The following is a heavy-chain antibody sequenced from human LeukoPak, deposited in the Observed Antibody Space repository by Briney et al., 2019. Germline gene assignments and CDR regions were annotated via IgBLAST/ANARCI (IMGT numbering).Heavy chain of an antibody. D-gene: IGHD5-12*01. V-gene: IGHV4-59*05. CDR2: IYYSGST. CDR3: ARQGGYDSGVDY. J-gene: IGHJ4*02. Sequence: PGGSLRLSCAASGFTFSSYAMHWVRQAPGKGLEWIGSIYYSGSTYYNPSLKSRVTISVDTSKNQFSLKLSSVTAADTAVYYCARQGGYDSGVDYWGQGTLITVSS. CDR1: GFTFSSYA.